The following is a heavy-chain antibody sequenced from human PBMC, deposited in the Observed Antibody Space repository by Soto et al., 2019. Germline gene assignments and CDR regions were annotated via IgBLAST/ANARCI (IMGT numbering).Heavy chain of an antibody. CDR3: ARDRGCTNGVCRDAFDI. V-gene: IGHV3-33*01. Sequence: GGSLRLSCAASGFTFSSYGMHWVRQAPGKGLEWVAVIWYDGSNKYYADSVKGRFTISRDNSKNTLYLQMNSLRAEDTAVYYCARDRGCTNGVCRDAFDIWGQGTMVTVSS. D-gene: IGHD2-8*01. CDR1: GFTFSSYG. CDR2: IWYDGSNK. J-gene: IGHJ3*02.